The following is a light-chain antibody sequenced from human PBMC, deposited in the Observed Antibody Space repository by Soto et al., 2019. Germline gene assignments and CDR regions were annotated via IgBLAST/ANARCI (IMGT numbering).Light chain of an antibody. CDR3: NSYTSSNTYV. CDR1: SSDVGAHNF. V-gene: IGLV2-14*01. Sequence: QSALTQPASVSGSPGQAITISCSGSSSDVGAHNFVSWYQHHPGKAPKLMIYEVSNRLSGVSNRFSGSKSGNTASLTISGLQAEDEADYYCNSYTSSNTYVFGSGTKSPS. CDR2: EVS. J-gene: IGLJ1*01.